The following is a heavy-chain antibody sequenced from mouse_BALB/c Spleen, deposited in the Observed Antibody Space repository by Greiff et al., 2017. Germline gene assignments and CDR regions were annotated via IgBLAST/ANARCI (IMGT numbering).Heavy chain of an antibody. J-gene: IGHJ4*01. CDR3: AREGVYAMDY. CDR2: ISSGGSYT. Sequence: EVMLVESGGDLVKPGWSLKLSCAASGFTFSSYGMSWVRQTPDKRLEWVATISSGGSYTYYPDSVKGRFTISRDNAKNTLYLQMSSLKSEDTAMYYCAREGVYAMDYWGQGTSVTVSS. CDR1: GFTFSSYG. V-gene: IGHV5-6*01.